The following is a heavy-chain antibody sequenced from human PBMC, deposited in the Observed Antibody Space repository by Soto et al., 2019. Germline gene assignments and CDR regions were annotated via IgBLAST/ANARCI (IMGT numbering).Heavy chain of an antibody. D-gene: IGHD3-9*01. J-gene: IGHJ5*02. V-gene: IGHV7-4-1*01. CDR3: ARDNSPSSIYDILTGYLPAGFDP. Sequence: GASVKVTCKDSGYTLTSNARKWVRQAPGQGLEWMGWINTNTGNPTYAQGFTGRFVFSLDTSVSTAYLQICSLKAEDTAVYYCARDNSPSSIYDILTGYLPAGFDPWGQGTLVTVSS. CDR1: GYTLTSNA. CDR2: INTNTGNP.